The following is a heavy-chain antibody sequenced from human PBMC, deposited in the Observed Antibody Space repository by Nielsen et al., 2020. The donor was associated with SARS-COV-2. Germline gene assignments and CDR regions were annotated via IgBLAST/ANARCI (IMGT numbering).Heavy chain of an antibody. CDR1: GFTFSHYA. D-gene: IGHD1-26*01. J-gene: IGHJ3*01. CDR2: ITNSADDT. V-gene: IGHV3-23*01. Sequence: GESLKISCAASGFTFSHYAMNWVRQAPGKGLQWVAGITNSADDTFYADSVKDRFTISRDDSKNTLYLQMNSLRAEDTALYYCARGQFTGTYGRGAFDVWGQGTMVTVSS. CDR3: ARGQFTGTYGRGAFDV.